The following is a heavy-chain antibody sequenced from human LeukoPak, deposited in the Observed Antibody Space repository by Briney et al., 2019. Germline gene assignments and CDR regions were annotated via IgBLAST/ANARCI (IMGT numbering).Heavy chain of an antibody. D-gene: IGHD3-10*01. CDR3: ARVRSHTDDYYYYGMDV. J-gene: IGHJ6*02. CDR1: GGSISSYY. V-gene: IGHV4-59*01. Sequence: SETLSLTCTVSGGSISSYYWSWIRQPPGKGLEWIGYTYYSGSTNYNPSLKSRVTISVDTSKNQFSLKLSSVTAADTAVYYCARVRSHTDDYYYYGMDVWGQGTTVTVSS. CDR2: TYYSGST.